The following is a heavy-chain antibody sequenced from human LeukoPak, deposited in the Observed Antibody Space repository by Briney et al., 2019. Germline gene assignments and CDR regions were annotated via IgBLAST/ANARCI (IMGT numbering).Heavy chain of an antibody. J-gene: IGHJ4*02. CDR2: IRYDGSNK. D-gene: IGHD3-10*01. V-gene: IGHV3-30*02. Sequence: GGSLRLSCAASGFIFSSYGMHWVRQAPGKGLEWVAFIRYDGSNKYYADSVKGRFTISRDNSKNTLYLQMNSLRAEGTAVYYCANGKEGRMVRGMCDYWGQGILVIVSS. CDR1: GFIFSSYG. CDR3: ANGKEGRMVRGMCDY.